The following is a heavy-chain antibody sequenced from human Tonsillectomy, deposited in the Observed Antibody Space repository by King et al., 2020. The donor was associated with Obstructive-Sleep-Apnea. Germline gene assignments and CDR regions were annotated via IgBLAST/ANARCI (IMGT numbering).Heavy chain of an antibody. CDR3: ARALTTVAWFDP. V-gene: IGHV4-38-2*02. J-gene: IGHJ5*02. CDR1: GFPISSGFY. D-gene: IGHD4-11*01. CDR2: IYHSGTT. Sequence: PLQESGPGLVKPSETLSLTCSVSGFPISSGFYWGWIRQPPAKGLEWIGNIYHSGTTHYNPSLKSRVTISVDTSKNHFSLKMTSLTAADTAVYYCARALTTVAWFDPWGQGSLVIVSS.